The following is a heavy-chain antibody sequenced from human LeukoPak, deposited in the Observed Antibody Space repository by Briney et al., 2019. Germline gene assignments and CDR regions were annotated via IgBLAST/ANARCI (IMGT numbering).Heavy chain of an antibody. CDR1: GFTFSSYA. D-gene: IGHD3-3*01. CDR2: ISGSGGST. CDR3: ARDTRTYYDFWSGPSYYFDY. Sequence: GGSLRLSGAASGFTFSSYAMSWVHQAPGKGLEWVSAISGSGGSTYSADSVKGRITISRDNSKNTLYLQMNSMRADDTAVYYCARDTRTYYDFWSGPSYYFDYWGQGTLVTVSS. J-gene: IGHJ4*02. V-gene: IGHV3-23*01.